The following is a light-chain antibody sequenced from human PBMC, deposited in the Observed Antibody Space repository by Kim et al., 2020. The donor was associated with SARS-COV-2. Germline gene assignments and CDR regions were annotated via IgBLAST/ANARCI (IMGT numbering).Light chain of an antibody. Sequence: IVMTQTPLSLSVTPGQPASISCKSSQSLLHSDGETYLYWYLQKPGQSPQLLIYKVSSRFSGVPVRFSGSGSGTDFTLKISRVEAGDVGVYYCMQGIHRPLTFGGGTKVDIK. J-gene: IGKJ4*01. CDR1: QSLLHSDGETY. CDR2: KVS. CDR3: MQGIHRPLT. V-gene: IGKV2-29*02.